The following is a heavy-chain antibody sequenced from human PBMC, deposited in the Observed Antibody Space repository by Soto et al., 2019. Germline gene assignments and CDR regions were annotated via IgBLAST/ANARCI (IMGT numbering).Heavy chain of an antibody. V-gene: IGHV3-33*06. CDR1: GFTFSSYG. CDR3: AKDRHCSSTSCYIDWFDP. D-gene: IGHD2-2*02. Sequence: PGGSLRLSCAASGFTFSSYGMHWVRQAPGKGLEWVAVIWYDGSNKYYADSVKGRFTISRDNSKNTLYLQMNSLRAEDTAVYYCAKDRHCSSTSCYIDWFDPWGQGTLVTVSS. J-gene: IGHJ5*02. CDR2: IWYDGSNK.